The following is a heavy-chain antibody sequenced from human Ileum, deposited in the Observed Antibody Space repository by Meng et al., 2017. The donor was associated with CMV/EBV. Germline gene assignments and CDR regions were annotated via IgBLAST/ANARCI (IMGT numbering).Heavy chain of an antibody. CDR2: MNPNSGNT. CDR1: GYTFTSYD. V-gene: IGHV1-8*03. CDR3: ARASRSYYSFDY. J-gene: IGHJ4*02. Sequence: CKASGYTFTSYDINWVRQATGQGLEWMGWMNPNSGNTGYAQKFQGRVTITRNTFISTAYMELSSLRSEDTAVYYCARASRSYYSFDYWGQGTLVTVSS. D-gene: IGHD1-26*01.